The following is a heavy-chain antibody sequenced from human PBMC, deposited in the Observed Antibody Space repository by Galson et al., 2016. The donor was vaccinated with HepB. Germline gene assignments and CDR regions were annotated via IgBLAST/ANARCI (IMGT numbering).Heavy chain of an antibody. CDR1: GGSVSSGSSY. V-gene: IGHV4-61*01. D-gene: IGHD5-18*01. CDR3: ARGIYFEGYSFGSHWFDP. J-gene: IGHJ5*02. CDR2: VYYSGST. Sequence: SETLSLTCTVSGGSVSSGSSYWSWIRQPPGKGLEWIGYVYYSGSTNYNPSLKSRVTISLDMSKNQFSLRLKSVSVADTAVYFCARGIYFEGYSFGSHWFDPWGRGTQVTVSS.